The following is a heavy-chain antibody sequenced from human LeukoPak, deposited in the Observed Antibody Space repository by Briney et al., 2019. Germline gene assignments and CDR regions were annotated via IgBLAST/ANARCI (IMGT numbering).Heavy chain of an antibody. CDR1: GYSISSGYY. V-gene: IGHV4-38-2*02. CDR3: AKTGRRNYYYYMDV. CDR2: IYHSGST. Sequence: SETLCVSCTDSGYSISSGYYWAWIRQPPGKGLEWSGSIYHSGSTYYKPSLKSRVTISVDTSKNQFSLQLNSVTPEDTAVYYCAKTGRRNYYYYMDVWGKGTTVTVSS. D-gene: IGHD3-10*01. J-gene: IGHJ6*03.